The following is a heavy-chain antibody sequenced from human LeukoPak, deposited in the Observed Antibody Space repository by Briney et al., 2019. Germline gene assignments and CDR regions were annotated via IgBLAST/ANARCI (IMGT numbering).Heavy chain of an antibody. CDR1: GFTFSSYW. CDR3: ARGARDHTYYDFWSGYSNFDY. Sequence: GGSLRLSCAASGFTFSSYWMHWVRQAPGKGLVWVSRINTDGSSTSYADSVKGRFTISRDNAKSTLYLQMNSLRAEDTAVYYCARGARDHTYYDFWSGYSNFDYWGQGTLVTVSS. J-gene: IGHJ4*02. D-gene: IGHD3-3*01. CDR2: INTDGSST. V-gene: IGHV3-74*01.